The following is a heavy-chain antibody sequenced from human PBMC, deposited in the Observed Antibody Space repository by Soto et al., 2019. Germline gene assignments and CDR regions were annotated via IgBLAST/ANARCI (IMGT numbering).Heavy chain of an antibody. D-gene: IGHD6-6*01. J-gene: IGHJ4*02. CDR3: ARTLAARFDY. CDR1: GFPFSDYY. CDR2: ITNSGSTK. Sequence: PGGSLRLSCAASGFPFSDYYMSWIRQAPGKGLEWVSHITNSGSTKYYADSVKGRFAISRDNAKNSLFLQMNSLRAEDTAVYYCARTLAARFDYWGRGTPGTVAS. V-gene: IGHV3-11*01.